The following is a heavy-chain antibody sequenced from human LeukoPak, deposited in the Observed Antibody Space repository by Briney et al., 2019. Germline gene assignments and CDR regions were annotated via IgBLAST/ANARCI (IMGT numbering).Heavy chain of an antibody. D-gene: IGHD4-11*01. CDR3: ARGPGDYDASDI. CDR2: IKENGNEQ. Sequence: YPGGSLRLSCEASGFLFTRYWMSWVRQAPGKGPEWVAHIKENGNEQYYADSVKGRFTICRDNVKQSLCLQMNNLRVEDTAVYYCARGPGDYDASDIWGQGTVVTVSS. V-gene: IGHV3-7*01. CDR1: GFLFTRYW. J-gene: IGHJ3*02.